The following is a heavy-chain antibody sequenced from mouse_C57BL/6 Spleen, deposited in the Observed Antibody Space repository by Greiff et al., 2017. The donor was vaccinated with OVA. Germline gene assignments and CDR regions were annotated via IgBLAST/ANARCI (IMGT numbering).Heavy chain of an antibody. J-gene: IGHJ1*03. CDR3: ALVATDGYFDV. D-gene: IGHD1-1*01. CDR2: IYPKSGST. CDR1: GYTFTSYW. Sequence: QVQLQQSGPELVKPGASVKLSCKASGYTFTSYWMHWVKQRPGQGLEWIGMIYPKSGSTNYNEKFKGKATLTVDKSSSTAYMQLSSLTSEDSAVYYCALVATDGYFDVWGTGTTVTVSS. V-gene: IGHV1-64*01.